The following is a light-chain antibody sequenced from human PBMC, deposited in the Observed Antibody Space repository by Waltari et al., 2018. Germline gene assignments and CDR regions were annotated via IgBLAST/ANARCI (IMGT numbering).Light chain of an antibody. CDR3: SSFTRLRSVI. J-gene: IGLJ2*01. Sequence: QSALTQPASVSGSPGQSITITCTGTTNNFVSWYQLHPGNPPRLIISDVTYRPSGVPSRFSGSKSGDTASLTISGVQAEDEAHYYCSSFTRLRSVIFGGGTTLTVL. CDR2: DVT. V-gene: IGLV2-14*01. CDR1: TNNF.